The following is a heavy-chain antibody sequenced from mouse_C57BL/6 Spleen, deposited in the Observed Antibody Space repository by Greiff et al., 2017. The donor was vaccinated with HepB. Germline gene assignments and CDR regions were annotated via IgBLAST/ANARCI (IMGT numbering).Heavy chain of an antibody. CDR3: ARSGNYVFAY. D-gene: IGHD2-1*01. Sequence: DVMLVESGGGLVKPGGSLKLSCAASGFTFSSYTMSWVRQTPEKRLEWVATISGGGGNTYYPDSVKGRFTISRDNAKNTLYLQMSSLRSEDTALYYCARSGNYVFAYWGQGTLVTVSA. CDR2: ISGGGGNT. CDR1: GFTFSSYT. J-gene: IGHJ3*01. V-gene: IGHV5-9*01.